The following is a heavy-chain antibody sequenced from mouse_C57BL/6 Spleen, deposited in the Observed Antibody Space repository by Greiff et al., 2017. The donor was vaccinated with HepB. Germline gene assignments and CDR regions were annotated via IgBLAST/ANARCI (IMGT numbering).Heavy chain of an antibody. CDR3: ARGITTYFDY. D-gene: IGHD2-4*01. CDR2: IYPGDGDT. J-gene: IGHJ2*01. Sequence: VQLQQSGPELVKPGASVKISCKASGYAFSSSWMNWVKQRPGKGLEWIGRIYPGDGDTNYNGKFKGKATLTADKSSSTAYMQLSSLTSEDSAVYFCARGITTYFDYWGQGTTLTVSS. CDR1: GYAFSSSW. V-gene: IGHV1-82*01.